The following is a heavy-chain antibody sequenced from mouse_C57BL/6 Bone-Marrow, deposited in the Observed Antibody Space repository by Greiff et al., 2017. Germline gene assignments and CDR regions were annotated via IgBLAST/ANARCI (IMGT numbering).Heavy chain of an antibody. J-gene: IGHJ2*01. CDR3: ARGLLLRFDY. CDR1: GYTFTSYW. D-gene: IGHD1-1*01. V-gene: IGHV1-64*01. Sequence: QVQLQQPGAELVKPGASVKLSCKASGYTFTSYWMHWVKQRPGQGLEWIGMIHPNSGSTNYNEKFKSKATLTVDKSSSTAYILLSSLTSEDSAVYYCARGLLLRFDYWGQGTTLTVSS. CDR2: IHPNSGST.